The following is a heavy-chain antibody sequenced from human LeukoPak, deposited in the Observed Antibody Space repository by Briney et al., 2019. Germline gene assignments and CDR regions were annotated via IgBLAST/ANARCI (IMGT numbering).Heavy chain of an antibody. D-gene: IGHD2-2*01. CDR1: GGTFSSYA. Sequence: ASVKVSCKASGGTFSSYAISWVRQAPGQGLEWMGGIIPIFGTANYAQKFQGRVTMTRDTSIGTAYMELSSLRSEDTAVYYCARRYCSSTSCHYFDYWGQGTLVTVSS. V-gene: IGHV1-69*05. J-gene: IGHJ4*02. CDR2: IIPIFGTA. CDR3: ARRYCSSTSCHYFDY.